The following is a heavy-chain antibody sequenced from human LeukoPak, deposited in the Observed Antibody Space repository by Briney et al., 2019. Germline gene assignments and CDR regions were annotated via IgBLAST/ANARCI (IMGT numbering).Heavy chain of an antibody. Sequence: ASVKVSCKASGYTFTSYDINWVRQATGQGLEWMGWMNPNSGNTGYAQKFQGRVTITADESTSTAYMELSSLRSEDTAVYYCARSRSQLGWFDPWGQGTLVTVSS. CDR2: MNPNSGNT. J-gene: IGHJ5*02. D-gene: IGHD5-24*01. CDR3: ARSRSQLGWFDP. V-gene: IGHV1-8*03. CDR1: GYTFTSYD.